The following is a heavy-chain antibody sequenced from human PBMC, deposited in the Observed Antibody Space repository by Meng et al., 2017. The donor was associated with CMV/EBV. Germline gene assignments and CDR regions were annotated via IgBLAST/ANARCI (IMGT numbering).Heavy chain of an antibody. D-gene: IGHD1-1*01. J-gene: IGHJ4*02. Sequence: VHVVQPRGEVQSLWSSVKVSCATSGYRFSDHYTHWVRQAPGQGLEWMGWIYPNSGGTHYAQKFQDRVTMTRDTSISTVYMELSRLTSDDTAVYYCVRDHNWGPDYWGQGTLVTVSS. CDR3: VRDHNWGPDY. CDR2: IYPNSGGT. V-gene: IGHV1-2*02. CDR1: GYRFSDHY.